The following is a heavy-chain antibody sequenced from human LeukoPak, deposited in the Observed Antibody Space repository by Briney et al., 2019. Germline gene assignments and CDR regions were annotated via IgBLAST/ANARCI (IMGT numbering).Heavy chain of an antibody. J-gene: IGHJ6*03. CDR1: GYTFTSYG. D-gene: IGHD3-3*01. CDR3: ARASDRFLEWLLSAHMDV. Sequence: ASVKVSCKASGYTFTSYGISWVRQAPGQGLEWMGRISAYNGNTNYAQKLQGRVTMTTDTSTSTAYMELRSLRSDDTAVYYCARASDRFLEWLLSAHMDVWGKGTTVTVSS. CDR2: ISAYNGNT. V-gene: IGHV1-18*01.